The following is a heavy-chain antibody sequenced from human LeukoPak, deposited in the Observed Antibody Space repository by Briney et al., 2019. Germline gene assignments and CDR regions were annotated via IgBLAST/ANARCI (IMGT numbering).Heavy chain of an antibody. V-gene: IGHV1-24*01. CDR1: GYTLTELS. D-gene: IGHD6-19*01. CDR2: FDPEDGET. J-gene: IGHJ6*02. Sequence: ASVKVSCKVSGYTLTELSMHWVRQAPGKGLEWMGGFDPEDGETIYAQKFQGRVTMTEDTSTDTAYMDLSSLRSEDTAVYYCATASVPSIAVAGYYYYGMDVWGQGTTVTVSS. CDR3: ATASVPSIAVAGYYYYGMDV.